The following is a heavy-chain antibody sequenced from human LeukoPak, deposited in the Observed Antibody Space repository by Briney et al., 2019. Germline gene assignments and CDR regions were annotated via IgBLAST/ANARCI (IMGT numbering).Heavy chain of an antibody. CDR3: ARYYTGYSIDY. J-gene: IGHJ4*02. Sequence: TSETLSLTCTVSGDSITNYFWSWIRQPPGNGLEWIGYIYNSGSTNYNPSLNPSLKSRVTISVDTSKNQFFLRLSSVTAADTAVYFCARYYTGYSIDYWGQGTLVTVSS. V-gene: IGHV4-59*01. CDR2: IYNSGST. CDR1: GDSITNYF. D-gene: IGHD5-12*01.